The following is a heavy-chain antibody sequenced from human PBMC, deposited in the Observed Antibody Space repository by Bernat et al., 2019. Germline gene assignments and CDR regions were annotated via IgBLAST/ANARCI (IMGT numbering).Heavy chain of an antibody. CDR3: AKEARGIAARPGGY. Sequence: QVQLVESGGGVVQPGRSLRLSCAASGFTFSSYGMHWVRQAPGKGLEWVAVISYDGSNKYYADSVKGRFTISRDNSKNTLYLQMNSLRAEDTAVYYWAKEARGIAARPGGYWGQGTLVTVSS. CDR2: ISYDGSNK. CDR1: GFTFSSYG. V-gene: IGHV3-30*18. D-gene: IGHD6-6*01. J-gene: IGHJ4*02.